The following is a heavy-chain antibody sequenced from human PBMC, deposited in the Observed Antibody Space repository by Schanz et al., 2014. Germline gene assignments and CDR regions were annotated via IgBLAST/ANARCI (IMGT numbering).Heavy chain of an antibody. CDR1: GFTFSSYG. CDR3: AKDSTHIDIVLVPTAIDY. D-gene: IGHD2-2*01. J-gene: IGHJ4*02. CDR2: MSYDGSIK. V-gene: IGHV3-30*02. Sequence: VQLLESGGGLVQPGGSLRLSCAALGFTFSSYGMHWVRQVPGRGLEWVAAMSYDGSIKYYGDSVKGRFTISRDNSKNTLYLHMNTLRSEDTAVYYCAKDSTHIDIVLVPTAIDYWGQGTLVTVSS.